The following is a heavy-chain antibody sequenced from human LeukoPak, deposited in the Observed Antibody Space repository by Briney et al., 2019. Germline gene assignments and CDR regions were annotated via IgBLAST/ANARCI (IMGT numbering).Heavy chain of an antibody. CDR3: ARDYSNYLNWFDP. Sequence: SETLSLTCTVSGYSINSGYYWSWIRQPPGKRLEWIGSIYYSGSTYSNPTLKSRLTISVDTSKNQISLNLTSVTAADAAVYYCARDYSNYLNWFDPWGQGTLVTVSS. V-gene: IGHV4-38-2*02. J-gene: IGHJ5*02. CDR2: IYYSGST. CDR1: GYSINSGYY. D-gene: IGHD4-11*01.